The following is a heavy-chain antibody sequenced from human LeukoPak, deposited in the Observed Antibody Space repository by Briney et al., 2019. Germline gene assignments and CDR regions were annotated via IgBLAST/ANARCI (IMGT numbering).Heavy chain of an antibody. V-gene: IGHV3-49*03. CDR1: GFTFGDHA. CDR3: TRDDYYDSSGYPH. CDR2: IRSKAYGGTT. D-gene: IGHD3-22*01. Sequence: GGSLRLSCTASGFTFGDHAMSWFRQAPGKGLEWVGFIRSKAYGGTTEYAASVKGRFTISRDDSKSIAYLQMNSLKTEDTAVYYCTRDDYYDSSGYPHWGQGTMVTVSS. J-gene: IGHJ3*01.